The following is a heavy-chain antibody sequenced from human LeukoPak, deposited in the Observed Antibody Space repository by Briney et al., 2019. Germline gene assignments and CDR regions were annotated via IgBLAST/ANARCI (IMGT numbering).Heavy chain of an antibody. Sequence: GGSLRLSCAASGFTFSSDAMGWGRQPPGKGLEWVAAISGDATIIYKADSVKGRFTMSRDNSKNTVYLQMNRLRADDTAVYYGAKEYYFPNNWGQGTLVTVSS. CDR1: GFTFSSDA. D-gene: IGHD2/OR15-2a*01. CDR3: AKEYYFPNN. CDR2: ISGDATII. V-gene: IGHV3-23*01. J-gene: IGHJ4*02.